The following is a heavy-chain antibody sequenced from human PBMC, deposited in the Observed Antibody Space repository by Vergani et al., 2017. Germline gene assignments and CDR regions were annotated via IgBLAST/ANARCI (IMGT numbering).Heavy chain of an antibody. CDR1: GFTFSTYG. D-gene: IGHD5-24*01. CDR3: ARETRDTPSSLDY. J-gene: IGHJ4*02. V-gene: IGHV3-33*01. Sequence: QVQLVESGGGVVQPGRSLRLSCAASGFTFSTYGLHWVRQAPGKGLEWVAVIWYDGSNKYYGDSVKGRFTISRDNSMDTLYLQMNSLRGDDTAVYYCARETRDTPSSLDYWGQGTLVTVSS. CDR2: IWYDGSNK.